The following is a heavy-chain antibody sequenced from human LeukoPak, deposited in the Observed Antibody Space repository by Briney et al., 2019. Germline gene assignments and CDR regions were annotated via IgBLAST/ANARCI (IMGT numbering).Heavy chain of an antibody. D-gene: IGHD4-17*01. Sequence: QPGGSLRLSCAASGFTFSTYAMSWVRQAPGKGLQWVSAISGSGGSTYYADSVKGRFTISRDNSKNTLYLQMNSLRAEDTAVYYCAKWDIYGDYGAPPGDYWGQGTLVTVSS. CDR2: ISGSGGST. V-gene: IGHV3-23*01. CDR3: AKWDIYGDYGAPPGDY. J-gene: IGHJ4*02. CDR1: GFTFSTYA.